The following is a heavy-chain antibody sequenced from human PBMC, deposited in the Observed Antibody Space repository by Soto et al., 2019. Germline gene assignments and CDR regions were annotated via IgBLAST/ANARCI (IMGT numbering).Heavy chain of an antibody. Sequence: QVQLVQSGAEVKKPGASVKVSCKASGYTFTSYAMHWVRQAPGQRLEWMGWINAGNGNTKYSQKFQGRVTITRDTSESTAYMELSSLRSEDTAVYYCARGFRYCSSTSCYTGNMDVWGKGTTVTVSS. CDR2: INAGNGNT. J-gene: IGHJ6*03. V-gene: IGHV1-3*01. CDR3: ARGFRYCSSTSCYTGNMDV. D-gene: IGHD2-2*02. CDR1: GYTFTSYA.